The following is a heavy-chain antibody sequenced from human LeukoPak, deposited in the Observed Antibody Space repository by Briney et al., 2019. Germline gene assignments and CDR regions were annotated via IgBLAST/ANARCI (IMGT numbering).Heavy chain of an antibody. D-gene: IGHD2-2*01. CDR2: IKQDGREK. V-gene: IGHV3-7*01. Sequence: GGSLRLSCAASGFTFSSYWMSWVRQAPGKGREWVANIKQDGREKYYVDSVKGRFTISRDNAKNSLYLQMNSLRADHKAVYYCARDPSALPYMDVWGKGTTVTVSS. CDR1: GFTFSSYW. J-gene: IGHJ6*03. CDR3: ARDPSALPYMDV.